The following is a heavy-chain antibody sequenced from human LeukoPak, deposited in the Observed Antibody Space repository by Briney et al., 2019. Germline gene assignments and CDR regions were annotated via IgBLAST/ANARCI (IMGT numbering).Heavy chain of an antibody. CDR2: IYYSGST. V-gene: IGHV4-59*01. J-gene: IGHJ4*02. D-gene: IGHD6-13*01. CDR3: ARQHYGSGWYRGTDY. Sequence: SETLSLTCTVSGGSISSYYWSWIRQPPGKGLEWIGYIYYSGSTNYNPSLKSRVTISVDTSKNQFSLKLSSVTAADTAVYYCARQHYGSGWYRGTDYWGQGTLVTVSS. CDR1: GGSISSYY.